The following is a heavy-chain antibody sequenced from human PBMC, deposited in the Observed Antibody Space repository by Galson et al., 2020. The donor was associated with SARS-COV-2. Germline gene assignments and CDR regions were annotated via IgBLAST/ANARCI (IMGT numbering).Heavy chain of an antibody. J-gene: IGHJ4*02. Sequence: SGPTLVKPPQTLTLTCTFSGFSPSTSGMCVSWIRQPPGTALAWLARIDWDDDKYSSTSLKTRLTISKDTSKNQVVLTMTNMDPVDTATYYCARITPATGEDYWGQGTLVTVSS. CDR3: ARITPATGEDY. V-gene: IGHV2-70*11. CDR1: GFSPSTSGMC. D-gene: IGHD7-27*01. CDR2: IDWDDDK.